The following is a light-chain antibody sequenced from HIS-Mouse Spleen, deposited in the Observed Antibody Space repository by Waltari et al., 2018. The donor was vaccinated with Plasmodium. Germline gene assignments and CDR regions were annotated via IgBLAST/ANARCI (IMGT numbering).Light chain of an antibody. CDR3: QQYNNWSFT. V-gene: IGKV3-15*01. CDR1: QSVSSN. Sequence: ELVMTQTPAPLSLSRGECANLSCRASQSVSSNLAWYQQKPGQAPRLLIYGASTRATGIPARFSGSGSGTEFTLTISSLQSEDFAVYYCQQYNNWSFTFGPGTKVDIK. J-gene: IGKJ3*01. CDR2: GAS.